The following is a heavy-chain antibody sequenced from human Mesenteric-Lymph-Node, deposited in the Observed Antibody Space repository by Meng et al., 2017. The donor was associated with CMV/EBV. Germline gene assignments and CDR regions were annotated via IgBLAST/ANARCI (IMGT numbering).Heavy chain of an antibody. J-gene: IGHJ4*02. CDR2: ISWNSGSI. D-gene: IGHD3-10*01. CDR3: ARVVIGEVDYYFDY. Sequence: GESLKISCAASGFTFSGYSMNWVRQAPGKGLEWVSGISWNSGSIGYADSVKGRFTISRDNAKNSLYLQMNSLRAEDTAVYYCARVVIGEVDYYFDYWGQGTLVTVSS. V-gene: IGHV3-48*04. CDR1: GFTFSGYS.